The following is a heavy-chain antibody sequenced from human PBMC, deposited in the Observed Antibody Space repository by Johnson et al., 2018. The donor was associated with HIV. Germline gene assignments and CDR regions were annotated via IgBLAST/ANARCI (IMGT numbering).Heavy chain of an antibody. V-gene: IGHV3-64*01. CDR1: GFTFSSYA. J-gene: IGHJ3*02. Sequence: EKLVESGGGLVQPGGSLRLSCAASGFTFSSYAMHWVRQAPGKGLEYVSAISSDGGSSYSANSVKGRFTISRDNSKNTLFLQMGSLRAEDMAVYYCARRAHDAFDIWGQGTMVTVCS. CDR2: ISSDGGSS. CDR3: ARRAHDAFDI.